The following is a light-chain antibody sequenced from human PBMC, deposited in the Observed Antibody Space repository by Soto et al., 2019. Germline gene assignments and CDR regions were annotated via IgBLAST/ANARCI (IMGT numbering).Light chain of an antibody. CDR2: EVS. CDR3: ASWDDRLGAVI. Sequence: QSALTQPASVSGSPGQSITISCTGSSGDVGNYDLVSWYQQIPGKAPQLMIFEVSRRPSGVSDRFSGSKSGTAASLAISGLRSEDEAVYYCASWDDRLGAVIFGGGTKLTVL. CDR1: SGDVGNYDL. J-gene: IGLJ2*01. V-gene: IGLV2-14*02.